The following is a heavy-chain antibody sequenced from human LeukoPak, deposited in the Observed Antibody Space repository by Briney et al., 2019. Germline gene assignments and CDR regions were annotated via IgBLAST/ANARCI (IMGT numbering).Heavy chain of an antibody. CDR2: INSDGSST. Sequence: GGSLRLSCAASGFTFSSYWMHWVRQAPGKGLVWVSRINSDGSSTSYADSVKGRFTISRDNSKNTLYLQMNSLRVEDTAVYYCAKGYGWEASYYYYYMDVWGKGTTVTISS. J-gene: IGHJ6*03. CDR3: AKGYGWEASYYYYYMDV. D-gene: IGHD2-8*02. CDR1: GFTFSSYW. V-gene: IGHV3-74*01.